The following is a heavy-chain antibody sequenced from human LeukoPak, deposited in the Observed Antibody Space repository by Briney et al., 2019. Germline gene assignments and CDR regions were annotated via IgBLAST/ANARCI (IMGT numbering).Heavy chain of an antibody. V-gene: IGHV4-34*01. CDR1: GGPFSGDY. CDR2: INHSGST. J-gene: IGHJ4*02. Sequence: PSETLSLTCAVYGGPFSGDYWSWIRQPPGKGLEWIGEINHSGSTNYNPSLKSRVTISVDTSKKQVSLKLSSVTAADTAVYYCARARYCSGGSCKYFDYWGQGTLVTVSS. CDR3: ARARYCSGGSCKYFDY. D-gene: IGHD2-15*01.